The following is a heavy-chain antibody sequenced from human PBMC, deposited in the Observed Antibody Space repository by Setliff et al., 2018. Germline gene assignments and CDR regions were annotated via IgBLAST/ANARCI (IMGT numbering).Heavy chain of an antibody. D-gene: IGHD3-9*01. CDR2: INHSGST. CDR3: ARGPRLRYFDWPVDY. CDR1: GGSFSGYY. V-gene: IGHV4-34*01. Sequence: KPSETLSLTCAVYGGSFSGYYWSWIRQPPGKGLEWIGEINHSGSTNYNPSLKSRVTISVDTSKNQFSLKLSSVTAADTAVYYCARGPRLRYFDWPVDYWGQGTLVTVSS. J-gene: IGHJ4*02.